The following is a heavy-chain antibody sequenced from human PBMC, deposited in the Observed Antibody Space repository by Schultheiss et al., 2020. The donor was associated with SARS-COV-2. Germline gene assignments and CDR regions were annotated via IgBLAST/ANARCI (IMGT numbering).Heavy chain of an antibody. V-gene: IGHV3-23*01. J-gene: IGHJ5*02. CDR1: GFTFSSYA. Sequence: GGSLRLSCAASGFTFSSYAMSWVRQAPGKGLEWVSAISGSGGSTYYADSVKGRFTISRHNSKNTLYLQMNSLRAEDTAVYYCARDLAATQGGDGNWFDPWGQGTLVTVSS. D-gene: IGHD2-15*01. CDR3: ARDLAATQGGDGNWFDP. CDR2: ISGSGGST.